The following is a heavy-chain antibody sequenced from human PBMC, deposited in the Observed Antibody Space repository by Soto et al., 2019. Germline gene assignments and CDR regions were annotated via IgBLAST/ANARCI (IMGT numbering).Heavy chain of an antibody. J-gene: IGHJ4*02. CDR3: ARAYGDYALDY. Sequence: QVQLVQSGAEVKKPGASVKVSCKASGYTFTSYYMHWVRQAPGQGLEWMGIINPSGGSTSYAQKCQGRVTMTRDTSTSTVYMELSSLRSEDTAVYYCARAYGDYALDYWGQGTLVTVSS. V-gene: IGHV1-46*03. CDR1: GYTFTSYY. CDR2: INPSGGST. D-gene: IGHD4-17*01.